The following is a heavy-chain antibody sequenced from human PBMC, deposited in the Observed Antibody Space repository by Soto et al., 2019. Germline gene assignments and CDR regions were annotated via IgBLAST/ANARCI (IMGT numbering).Heavy chain of an antibody. CDR1: GGSISSYY. J-gene: IGHJ4*02. V-gene: IGHV4-59*01. CDR2: IYYSGST. Sequence: SETLSLTCTVSGGSISSYYWSWIRQPPGKGLEWIGYIYYSGSTNYNPSLKSRVTISVDTSKNQFSLKLSSVTAADTAVYYCARPTVTTNIDYWGQGTLVTVSS. D-gene: IGHD4-17*01. CDR3: ARPTVTTNIDY.